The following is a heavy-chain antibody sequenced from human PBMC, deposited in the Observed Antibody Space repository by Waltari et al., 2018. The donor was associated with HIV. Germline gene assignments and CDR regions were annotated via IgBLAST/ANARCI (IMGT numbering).Heavy chain of an antibody. D-gene: IGHD5-12*01. Sequence: EVQLLESGGGLVQPGGSLRLSCAASGFSSSNYAMSWVRQAPGEGLEWVAVVRDVDSTYYVDSVKGRFIISRDDSKDTLYLQMNSLRVEDTAVYYCAKDDRATRGLDNWGQGTLVTVSS. V-gene: IGHV3-23*01. CDR2: VRDVDST. CDR3: AKDDRATRGLDN. CDR1: GFSSSNYA. J-gene: IGHJ4*02.